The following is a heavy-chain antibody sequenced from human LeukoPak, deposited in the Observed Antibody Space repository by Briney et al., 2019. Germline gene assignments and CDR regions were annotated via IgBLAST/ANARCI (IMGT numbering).Heavy chain of an antibody. Sequence: GGSLRLSCAASGFTFSSYAMSWVRRAPGKGLEWVSAISGSGGSTYYADSVKGRFTISRDNSRNTLYLQMNSLRAEDTAVYYCAKDAVRSYGFDYWGQGTLVTVSS. CDR3: AKDAVRSYGFDY. CDR1: GFTFSSYA. J-gene: IGHJ4*02. V-gene: IGHV3-23*01. D-gene: IGHD3-10*01. CDR2: ISGSGGST.